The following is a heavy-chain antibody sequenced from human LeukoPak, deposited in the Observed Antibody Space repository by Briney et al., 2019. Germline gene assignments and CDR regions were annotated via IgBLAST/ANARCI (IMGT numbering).Heavy chain of an antibody. J-gene: IGHJ4*02. CDR1: GFTFSAYA. D-gene: IGHD7-27*01. V-gene: IGHV3-23*01. Sequence: GGSLRLSCAVSGFTFSAYAMSWVRQAPGRGLEWVSGIYASGSNSFYANSVKGRFTISRDNSKNTLYLQMNSLRAEDTAVYYCAKGGPTGDLKSPGRDWWGQGAPVTVSS. CDR3: AKGGPTGDLKSPGRDW. CDR2: IYASGSNS.